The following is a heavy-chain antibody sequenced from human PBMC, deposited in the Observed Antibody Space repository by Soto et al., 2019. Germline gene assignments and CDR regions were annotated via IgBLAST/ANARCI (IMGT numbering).Heavy chain of an antibody. J-gene: IGHJ4*02. D-gene: IGHD2-15*01. CDR3: ARGAGFVRRYFDY. Sequence: QVQLVQSGAEVKKPGSSVKVSCKASGGIFNKYAIDWVRQAPGQGLEWMGGIIPLFGTAKYAQKFQGRVTITADEATSTAYMELSSLRSEDTAVYYCARGAGFVRRYFDYWGQGTLVTVSS. V-gene: IGHV1-69*01. CDR2: IIPLFGTA. CDR1: GGIFNKYA.